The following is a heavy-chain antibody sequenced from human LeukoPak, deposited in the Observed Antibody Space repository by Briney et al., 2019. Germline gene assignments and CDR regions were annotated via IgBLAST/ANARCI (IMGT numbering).Heavy chain of an antibody. Sequence: PGGSLRLSCAASGFTFSSYAMSWVRQAPGKGLEWVSAISGSGGSTYYADSVKGRFTISRDNSKNTLYLQMNSLRAEDTALYYCAKDQRGELLTGPFDYWGQGTLVTVSS. CDR1: GFTFSSYA. D-gene: IGHD1-26*01. J-gene: IGHJ4*02. CDR3: AKDQRGELLTGPFDY. V-gene: IGHV3-23*01. CDR2: ISGSGGST.